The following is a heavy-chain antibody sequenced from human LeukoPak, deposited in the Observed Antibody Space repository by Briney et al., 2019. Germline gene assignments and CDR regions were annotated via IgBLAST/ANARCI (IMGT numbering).Heavy chain of an antibody. CDR3: ARDMAPDSSGYYYGWFDP. Sequence: PSETLSLTCTVSGGSISSGDYYWSWIRQPPGKGLEWIGYIYYSGSTYYNPSLKSRVTISVDTSKNQFSLKLSSVTAADTAVYYCARDMAPDSSGYYYGWFDPWGQGTLVTVPS. V-gene: IGHV4-30-4*01. CDR1: GGSISSGDYY. J-gene: IGHJ5*02. D-gene: IGHD3-22*01. CDR2: IYYSGST.